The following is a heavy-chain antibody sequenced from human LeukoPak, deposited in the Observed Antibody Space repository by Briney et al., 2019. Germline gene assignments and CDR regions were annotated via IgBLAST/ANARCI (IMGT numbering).Heavy chain of an antibody. D-gene: IGHD2-15*01. Sequence: PGGSLRLSCAASGFTFTNAWMSWVRQAPGKGLEWVGRIKSKTDGGTTDYAAPVKGRFTIARDDAKNTLYLEMSSLKIEDTAVYYCTTGRSGGSCPYRGQGTLVSVSS. J-gene: IGHJ4*02. V-gene: IGHV3-15*01. CDR2: IKSKTDGGTT. CDR1: GFTFTNAW. CDR3: TTGRSGGSCPY.